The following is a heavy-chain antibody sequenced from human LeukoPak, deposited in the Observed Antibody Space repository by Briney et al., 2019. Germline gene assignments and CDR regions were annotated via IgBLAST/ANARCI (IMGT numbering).Heavy chain of an antibody. CDR3: VREPYFDSSGEP. CDR1: RFTFSNYA. V-gene: IGHV3-30*04. J-gene: IGHJ5*02. Sequence: PGGSLRLSCAASRFTFSNYAMHWVRPAPGKGLAWVAVISYDGSDKFYADSVKGRFTVSRDNSNNTLYLQMNSLRLEDTAVYHCVREPYFDSSGEPWGQGTLVTVSS. CDR2: ISYDGSDK. D-gene: IGHD3-22*01.